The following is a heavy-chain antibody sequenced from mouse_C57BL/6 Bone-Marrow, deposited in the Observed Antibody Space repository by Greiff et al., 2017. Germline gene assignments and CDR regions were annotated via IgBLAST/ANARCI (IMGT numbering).Heavy chain of an antibody. CDR3: ARDTPAYDYGSSLDY. D-gene: IGHD1-1*01. V-gene: IGHV7-3*01. CDR2: IRNKDNGYTT. J-gene: IGHJ2*01. Sequence: EVKVVESGGGLVKPGGSLSLSCEASGFTFTDYYMSWVRQPPGKALEWLGFIRNKDNGYTTEYSASVKGRFTISRDNSQSILYLEMNAMRAEDDDTYYYARDTPAYDYGSSLDYWGQGTTLTVSS. CDR1: GFTFTDYY.